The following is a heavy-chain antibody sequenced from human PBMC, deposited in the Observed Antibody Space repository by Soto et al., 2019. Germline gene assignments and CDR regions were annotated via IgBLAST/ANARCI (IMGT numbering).Heavy chain of an antibody. CDR3: ARYTYSGSGSHNYFVY. CDR2: INIGSGNT. J-gene: IGHJ4*01. D-gene: IGHD3-10*01. Sequence: ASVKVSCKASGYTFSSYAIHWVRQAPGERLEWMGLINIGSGNTRYSQDFQGRVTITRDTSASTAYVELSSLRSEDTAVYYCARYTYSGSGSHNYFVYWG. CDR1: GYTFSSYA. V-gene: IGHV1-3*04.